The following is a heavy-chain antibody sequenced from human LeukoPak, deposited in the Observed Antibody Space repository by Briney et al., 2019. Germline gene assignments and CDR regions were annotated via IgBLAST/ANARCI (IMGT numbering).Heavy chain of an antibody. J-gene: IGHJ4*02. CDR1: GYTFTSYF. Sequence: ASVKVSCKASGYTFTSYFMHWVRQAPGQGLDWMGIINPSGGSTSYAQKFQGRVTMTRDTSTSTVYMELSSLRSEDTAVYYCARDSTDYGDYDYWGQGTLVTVSS. CDR3: ARDSTDYGDYDY. V-gene: IGHV1-46*01. CDR2: INPSGGST. D-gene: IGHD4-17*01.